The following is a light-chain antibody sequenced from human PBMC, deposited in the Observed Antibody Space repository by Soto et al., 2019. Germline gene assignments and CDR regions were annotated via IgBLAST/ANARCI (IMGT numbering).Light chain of an antibody. Sequence: QPVLTQPPSVSGAPGQRVTISCTGSSSNIGAGYDVHWYQQLPGTAPKLLIYVNSNRPSGVPDRFSGYKSGTSASLAITGLQAEDEADYYCQSYDSSLSAVVFGGGTKLTVL. J-gene: IGLJ2*01. CDR2: VNS. CDR3: QSYDSSLSAVV. V-gene: IGLV1-40*01. CDR1: SSNIGAGYD.